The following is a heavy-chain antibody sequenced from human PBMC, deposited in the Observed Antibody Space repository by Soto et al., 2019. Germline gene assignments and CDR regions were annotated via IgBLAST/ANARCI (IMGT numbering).Heavy chain of an antibody. CDR2: INHSGST. Sequence: SETLSLTCAVYGGSFSGYYWSWIRQPPGKGLEWIGEINHSGSTNYNPSLKSRVTISVDTSKNQFSLKLSSVTAADTAVYYCARMVGRFLEWLLSNYYYGMDVWGQGTTVTVSS. J-gene: IGHJ6*02. D-gene: IGHD3-3*01. CDR1: GGSFSGYY. CDR3: ARMVGRFLEWLLSNYYYGMDV. V-gene: IGHV4-34*01.